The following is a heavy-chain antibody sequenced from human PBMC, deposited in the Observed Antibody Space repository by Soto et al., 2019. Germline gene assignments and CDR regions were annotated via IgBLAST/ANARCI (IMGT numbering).Heavy chain of an antibody. V-gene: IGHV4-30-4*01. J-gene: IGHJ4*02. CDR1: GGSISSGDYY. D-gene: IGHD4-17*01. Sequence: SETLSLTCTVSGGSISSGDYYWSWIRQPPGEGLEVIGYIYYSGSTYYNPSLKSRVTISVDTSKNQFSLKLSSVTAADTAVYYCARRGPGGDYRDHRIFDYWVQGTLVTVSS. CDR3: ARRGPGGDYRDHRIFDY. CDR2: IYYSGST.